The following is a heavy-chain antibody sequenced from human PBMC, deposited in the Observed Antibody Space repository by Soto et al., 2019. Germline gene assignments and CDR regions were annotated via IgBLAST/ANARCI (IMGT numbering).Heavy chain of an antibody. Sequence: QVQLVQSGAEVKKPGSSVKVSCKASGGTFSSYAISWVRQAPGQGLEWLGGIIPIFGTANYAQKFQGRVTSTADKSTSTAYMELSSQRSEDTAVYYCARDPGYGGNSGGFDYWGQGTLVTVSS. D-gene: IGHD2-21*02. CDR1: GGTFSSYA. CDR3: ARDPGYGGNSGGFDY. V-gene: IGHV1-69*06. J-gene: IGHJ4*02. CDR2: IIPIFGTA.